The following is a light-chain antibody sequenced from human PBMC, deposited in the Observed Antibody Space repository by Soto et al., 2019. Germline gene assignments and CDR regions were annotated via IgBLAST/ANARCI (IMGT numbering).Light chain of an antibody. CDR3: LLSYSGPLV. Sequence: QAVVTQEPSLTVSPGGTVTLTCGSSTGAVTNDHYPYWFQQKPDQAPRTLIYDTSNRHSWTPARFSGSLLGVKAALTLSGAQPEDEADYYCLLSYSGPLVFGGGTKLTVL. CDR2: DTS. CDR1: TGAVTNDHY. J-gene: IGLJ2*01. V-gene: IGLV7-46*01.